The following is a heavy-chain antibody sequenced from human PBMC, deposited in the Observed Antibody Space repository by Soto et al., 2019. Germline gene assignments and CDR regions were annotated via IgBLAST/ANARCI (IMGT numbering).Heavy chain of an antibody. Sequence: QVQLVESGGXXXQXXXXXXXXXXXXXXXXXXXGXXXXRQAPGKGLEWVAVISYDGSNKYYADSVKGRFTISRDNSKNTLYLQMNSLRAEDTAVYYCAKVAEYSGYVSFDYWGQGTLVTVSS. D-gene: IGHD5-12*01. J-gene: IGHJ4*02. CDR3: AKVAEYSGYVSFDY. CDR1: XXXXXXXG. CDR2: ISYDGSNK. V-gene: IGHV3-30*18.